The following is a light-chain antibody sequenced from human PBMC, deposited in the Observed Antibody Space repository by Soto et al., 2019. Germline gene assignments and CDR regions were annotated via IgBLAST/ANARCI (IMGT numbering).Light chain of an antibody. CDR1: QDINRW. J-gene: IGKJ1*01. CDR3: QQYQTSSWT. CDR2: EAS. Sequence: DIQMTQSPSTLSASVGDRVTITCRASQDINRWLAWYQQKPGQAPNLLIYEASSLENGVPSRFSGSGSGTEFSLTISSLQSDDFATYYCQQYQTSSWTFGQGTKVEV. V-gene: IGKV1-5*03.